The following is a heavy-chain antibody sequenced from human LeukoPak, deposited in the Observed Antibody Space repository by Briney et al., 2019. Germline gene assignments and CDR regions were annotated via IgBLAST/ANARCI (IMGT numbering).Heavy chain of an antibody. Sequence: GESLKISCKGSGYSFTSYWIGWVRQMPGKGLEWMGIIYPGDSDTRYSPSFQGQVTISADKSISTAYLQWSSLKASDTAMYYCARRYSGSYFTKRSDAFDIWGQGTMVTVSS. J-gene: IGHJ3*02. V-gene: IGHV5-51*01. CDR3: ARRYSGSYFTKRSDAFDI. CDR1: GYSFTSYW. CDR2: IYPGDSDT. D-gene: IGHD1-26*01.